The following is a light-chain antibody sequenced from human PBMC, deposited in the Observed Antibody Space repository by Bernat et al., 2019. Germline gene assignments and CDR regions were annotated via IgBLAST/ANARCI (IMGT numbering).Light chain of an antibody. CDR1: QSVSSY. CDR3: QQRSNWPPT. CDR2: DAS. J-gene: IGKJ5*01. V-gene: IGKV3-11*01. Sequence: EIVLTQSPATLSLSPGERATLSCRASQSVSSYLAWYQQKPGQAPRLLIYDASNRATGIPARFSGSGSGTEFTPTISSLEPEDFAVYYCQQRSNWPPTFGQGTRLEIK.